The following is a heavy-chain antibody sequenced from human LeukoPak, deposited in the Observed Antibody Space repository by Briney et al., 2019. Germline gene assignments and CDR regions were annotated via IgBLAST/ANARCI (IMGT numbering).Heavy chain of an antibody. V-gene: IGHV1-2*02. CDR1: GYSFIGYY. D-gene: IGHD6-25*01. J-gene: IGHJ6*03. CDR2: INPNSGGT. Sequence: GASVKVSCKASGYSFIGYYMHWVRQAPGQGLEWMGWINPNSGGTNYAQKFQGRVTMTRDTSISTAYMELSRLTAVDTAVNYCARQADYYYYYMDVWGKGTTVTVSS. CDR3: ARQADYYYYYMDV.